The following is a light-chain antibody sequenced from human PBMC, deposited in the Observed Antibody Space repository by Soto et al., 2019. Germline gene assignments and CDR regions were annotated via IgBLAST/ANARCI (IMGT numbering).Light chain of an antibody. CDR3: QQSYSSWT. CDR2: AAS. J-gene: IGKJ1*01. Sequence: DIQMTQSPSSLSASVGDRVTSTCRASQSISSYLNWYQQKPGKAPKLLIYAASSLQSGVPSRFSGTGSGTDFTLTISSLQPGDFATYYCQQSYSSWTFGQGTKVEIK. CDR1: QSISSY. V-gene: IGKV1-39*01.